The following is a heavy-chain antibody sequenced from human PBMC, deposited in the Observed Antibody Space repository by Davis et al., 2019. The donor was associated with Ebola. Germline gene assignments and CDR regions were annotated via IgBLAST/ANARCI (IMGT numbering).Heavy chain of an antibody. D-gene: IGHD6-19*01. CDR1: GFTFSSYW. V-gene: IGHV3-7*01. J-gene: IGHJ4*02. CDR2: IKQDGSEK. Sequence: GESLKISCAASGFTFSSYWMSWVRQAPGKGLAWVANIKQDGSEKYYVDSVKGRFTISRDNAKNSLYLQMNSLRAEDTAVYYCARTYSSGWYFDYWGQGTLVTVSS. CDR3: ARTYSSGWYFDY.